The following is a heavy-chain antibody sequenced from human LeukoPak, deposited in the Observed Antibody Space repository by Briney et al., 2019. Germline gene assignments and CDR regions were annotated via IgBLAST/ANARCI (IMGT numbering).Heavy chain of an antibody. J-gene: IGHJ4*02. CDR1: GGSISGYK. Sequence: SETLSLTCSVSGGSISGYKWTWIRQPPGTGPEWIGYIYDTGSTNYNSSLRSRVTISVDTSRNQFSLKLHSVTAADTAVYYRARFWSGFDYWGQGALVTVSS. CDR3: ARFWSGFDY. D-gene: IGHD3-3*01. V-gene: IGHV4-59*01. CDR2: IYDTGST.